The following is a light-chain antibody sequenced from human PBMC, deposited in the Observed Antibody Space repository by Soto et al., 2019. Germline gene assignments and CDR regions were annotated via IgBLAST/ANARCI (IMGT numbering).Light chain of an antibody. Sequence: DIVMTQSPLSLPVTPGEPASISCRSSQSLLHRNGYNYLDWYLQKPGQSPQVLIYLGSHRASGVPDRFSGSGAGTDFTLKISRVESEDVGVYYCMQALQTPLTFGGGTKVEIK. CDR1: QSLLHRNGYNY. CDR2: LGS. J-gene: IGKJ4*01. V-gene: IGKV2-28*01. CDR3: MQALQTPLT.